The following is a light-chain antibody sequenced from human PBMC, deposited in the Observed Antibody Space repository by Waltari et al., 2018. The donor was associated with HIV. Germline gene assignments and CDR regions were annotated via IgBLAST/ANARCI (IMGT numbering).Light chain of an antibody. V-gene: IGKV3-20*01. CDR1: QTVTINY. CDR2: GAS. J-gene: IGKJ2*01. CDR3: HQYGTSPQT. Sequence: EIVLTQSPRTLSLSPGERATLSCRASQTVTINYLAWYQVKPGQAPRLLIYGASIRATGVPDRFSGSGSGTDFTLTIGRLEPEDFAVYYCHQYGTSPQTFGQGSKVEIK.